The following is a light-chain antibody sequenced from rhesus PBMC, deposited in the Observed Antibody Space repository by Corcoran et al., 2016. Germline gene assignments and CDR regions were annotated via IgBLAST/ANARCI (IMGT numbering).Light chain of an antibody. Sequence: DIQMTQSPSSLSASVGDTVTITCRASQGISSWLAWYQQKPGKAPKLLIYKASSLQSGVPSRFSGSGFGTDFTLTISILQSEDFATYYCQQYSSRPPWTFGQGTKVEIK. V-gene: IGKV1-22*01. J-gene: IGKJ1*01. CDR1: QGISSW. CDR2: KAS. CDR3: QQYSSRPPWT.